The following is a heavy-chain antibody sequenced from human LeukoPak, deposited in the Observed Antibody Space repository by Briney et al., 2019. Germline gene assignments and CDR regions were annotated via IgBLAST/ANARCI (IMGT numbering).Heavy chain of an antibody. D-gene: IGHD5-12*01. CDR3: ARTHTITLRSPACFDY. CDR1: GFTFSSYS. CDR2: ISSSSSYI. J-gene: IGHJ4*02. V-gene: IGHV3-21*01. Sequence: AGGSLRLSCAASGFTFSSYSMNWVRQAPGRGLEWVSSISSSSSYIYYADSVKGRFTISRDNAKNSLYLQMNSLRAEDTAVYYCARTHTITLRSPACFDYWGQGTLVTVSS.